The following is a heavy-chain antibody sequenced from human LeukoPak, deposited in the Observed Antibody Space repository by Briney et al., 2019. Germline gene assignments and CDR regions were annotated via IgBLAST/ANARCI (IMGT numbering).Heavy chain of an antibody. CDR3: ARGDNWNSYYYYYMDL. Sequence: GGSLRLSCAASGFTLSSYGMRWVRQAPGKGGEWVSYISSDGRTIYYADSVKGRLTLSRPNAKHSLYLQINSLRAEDTAVYYCARGDNWNSYYYYYMDLWRKGTTVTVSS. J-gene: IGHJ6*03. CDR2: ISSDGRTI. V-gene: IGHV3-48*03. CDR1: GFTLSSYG. D-gene: IGHD1-7*01.